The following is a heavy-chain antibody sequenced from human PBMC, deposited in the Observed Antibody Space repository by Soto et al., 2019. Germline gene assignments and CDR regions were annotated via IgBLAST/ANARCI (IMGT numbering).Heavy chain of an antibody. CDR1: GYTFTSYD. Sequence: GPSVKVSCKASGYTFTSYDINWVRQATGQGLEWMGWMNPNSGNTGYAQKFQGRVTMTRNTSISTAYMELSSLRSEDTAVYYCARGDSSSSTYYYYYGMDVWGQGTTVTVSS. CDR2: MNPNSGNT. CDR3: ARGDSSSSTYYYYYGMDV. D-gene: IGHD6-6*01. J-gene: IGHJ6*02. V-gene: IGHV1-8*01.